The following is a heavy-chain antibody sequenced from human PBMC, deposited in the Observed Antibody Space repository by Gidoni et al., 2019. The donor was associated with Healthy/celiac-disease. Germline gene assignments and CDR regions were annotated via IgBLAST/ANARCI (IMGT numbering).Heavy chain of an antibody. V-gene: IGHV2-26*01. J-gene: IGHJ4*02. CDR3: ARIDCGGDCYHDY. D-gene: IGHD2-21*02. Sequence: QATLKESGPVLVTPTETLTLTGTGSGATRSKARMGVSWIRQRPGKALEWLAHIFSNDEQSYSTSLKSRLTISTSTSKSQVVLTMTNMDPVDTATYYCARIDCGGDCYHDYWGQGTLVTVSS. CDR1: GATRSKARMG. CDR2: IFSNDEQ.